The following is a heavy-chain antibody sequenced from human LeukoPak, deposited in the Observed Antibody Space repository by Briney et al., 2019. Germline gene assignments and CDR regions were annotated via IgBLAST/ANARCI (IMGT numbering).Heavy chain of an antibody. V-gene: IGHV4-39*01. J-gene: IGHJ4*02. CDR1: GGSISSSSYY. D-gene: IGHD1-26*01. CDR3: ARVRQGSALLDY. CDR2: IYYSGST. Sequence: PSETLSLTCTVSGGSISSSSYYSGWIRHPPGKGLEWIGSIYYSGSTYYNPSLKSRVTISIDTSKNQFSLKLSSVTAADTAVYYCARVRQGSALLDYWGQGTLVTVSS.